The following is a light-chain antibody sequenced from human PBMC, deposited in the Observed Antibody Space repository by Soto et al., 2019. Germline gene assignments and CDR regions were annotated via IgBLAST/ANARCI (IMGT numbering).Light chain of an antibody. V-gene: IGKV1-5*03. CDR3: QQYNSVSLLT. J-gene: IGKJ4*01. Sequence: DIQMTQSPSTLSASVGDRVTITCRASQSISSWLAWYQQKPGKAPKLLIYMASSLESGVPSRFSGSGSATEFTLTISSLQPDDFATYDCQQYNSVSLLTCGGGPMVEIK. CDR2: MAS. CDR1: QSISSW.